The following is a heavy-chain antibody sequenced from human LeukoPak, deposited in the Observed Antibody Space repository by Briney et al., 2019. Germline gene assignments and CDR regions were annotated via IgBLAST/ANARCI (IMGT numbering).Heavy chain of an antibody. CDR3: AREVGGKYYYYYYMDV. CDR1: GGSISSGGYS. Sequence: SQTLSLTCAVSGGSISSGGYSWSWIRQPPGKGLEWIGYIYYSGSTYYNPSLKSRVTISVDTSKNQFSLKLSSVTAADTAVYYCAREVGGKYYYYYYMDVWGKGTTVTVSS. D-gene: IGHD3-10*01. CDR2: IYYSGST. J-gene: IGHJ6*03. V-gene: IGHV4-30-4*07.